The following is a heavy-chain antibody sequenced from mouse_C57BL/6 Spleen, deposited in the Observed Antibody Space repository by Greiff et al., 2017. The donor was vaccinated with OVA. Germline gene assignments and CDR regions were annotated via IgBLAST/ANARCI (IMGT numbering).Heavy chain of an antibody. D-gene: IGHD2-1*01. V-gene: IGHV5-9*01. Sequence: EVKLMESGGGLVKPGGSLKLSCAASGFTFSSYTMSWVRQTPEKRLEWVATISGGGGNTYYPDSVKGRFTISRDNAKNTLYLQMSSLRSEDTALYYCARFYYGNPCAMDYWGQGTSVTVSS. J-gene: IGHJ4*01. CDR2: ISGGGGNT. CDR3: ARFYYGNPCAMDY. CDR1: GFTFSSYT.